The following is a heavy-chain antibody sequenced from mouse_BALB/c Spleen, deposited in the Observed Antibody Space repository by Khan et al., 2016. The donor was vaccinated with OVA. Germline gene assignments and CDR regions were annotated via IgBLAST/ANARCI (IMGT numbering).Heavy chain of an antibody. V-gene: IGHV1-7*01. Sequence: VQLQQSGAELAKPGASVKMSCKASGYTFTSYWMNWIKQRPGQGLEWIGYINPTSGYTDYNQKFKDKATLTADKSSSTAYMQLSSLTSADSAFSYCARDRIDYWGQGTALTVSS. J-gene: IGHJ2*01. CDR3: ARDRIDY. CDR1: GYTFTSYW. CDR2: INPTSGYT.